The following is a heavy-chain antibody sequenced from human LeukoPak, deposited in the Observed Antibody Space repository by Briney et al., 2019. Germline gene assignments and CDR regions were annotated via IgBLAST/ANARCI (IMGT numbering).Heavy chain of an antibody. CDR3: ATGTYYYDSSGYYR. V-gene: IGHV1-24*01. CDR1: GYTLTELS. J-gene: IGHJ4*02. D-gene: IGHD3-22*01. Sequence: ASVKVSCQVSGYTLTELSMHWVRQAPGKGLAGMGGFDPEDGETIYAQKFQGRVTMTEDTSTDTAYMELSSLRSEDTGVYYCATGTYYYDSSGYYRWGQGSLVTVYS. CDR2: FDPEDGET.